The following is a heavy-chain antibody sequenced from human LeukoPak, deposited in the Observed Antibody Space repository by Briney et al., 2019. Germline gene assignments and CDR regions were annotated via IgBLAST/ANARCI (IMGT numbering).Heavy chain of an antibody. J-gene: IGHJ4*02. CDR2: IYSNEIT. V-gene: IGHV4-4*07. Sequence: PSETLSLTYTVSGGSISGSYWTWVRQPAGKGLEWIGRIYSNEITNYNPSLKSRVTMSVDTSKNQFSLKLTSVTAADTAVYYCARGSGAATNEALDYWGQGTLVTVSS. CDR3: ARGSGAATNEALDY. D-gene: IGHD1-26*01. CDR1: GGSISGSY.